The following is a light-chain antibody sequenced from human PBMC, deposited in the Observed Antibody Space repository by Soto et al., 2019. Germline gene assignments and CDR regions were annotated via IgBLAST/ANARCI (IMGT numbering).Light chain of an antibody. CDR3: CSYAGTNNFG. Sequence: QSALTQPASVSGSPGQSITISCTGTSSDVGSYNLVSWYQHHPGKAPKLMIYEGNKRPSRVSKPFSGSNSANTASLTISGLQAEDEADYNCCSYAGTNNFGFGTGTKVTVL. CDR1: SSDVGSYNL. J-gene: IGLJ1*01. CDR2: EGN. V-gene: IGLV2-23*01.